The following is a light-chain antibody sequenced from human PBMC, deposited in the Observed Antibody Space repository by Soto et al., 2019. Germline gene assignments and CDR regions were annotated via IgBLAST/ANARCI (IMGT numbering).Light chain of an antibody. CDR1: QSVSSN. CDR3: QQYNNWPYI. J-gene: IGKJ2*01. V-gene: IGKV3-15*01. CDR2: GAS. Sequence: EIVMTQSPATLSVSPGERATLSCRASQSVSSNLAWYQQKPGQAPRLLIYGASTRATGIPARFSGSGSGTEFTLTSGSLRLEVLAVNYGQQYNNWPYILGQGTKLK.